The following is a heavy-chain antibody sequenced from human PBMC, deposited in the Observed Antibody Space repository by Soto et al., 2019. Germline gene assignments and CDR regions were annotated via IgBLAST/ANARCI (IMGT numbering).Heavy chain of an antibody. CDR1: GYTLTELS. V-gene: IGHV1-24*01. CDR2: FDPEDGET. CDR3: ATVFFSAVAGTVAGYYYYGMDV. D-gene: IGHD6-19*01. J-gene: IGHJ6*02. Sequence: ASVKVSCKVSGYTLTELSMHRVRQAPGKGLEWMGGFDPEDGETIYAQKLQGRVTMTEDTSTDTAYMDLSSLRSEDTAVYYCATVFFSAVAGTVAGYYYYGMDVWGQETTVTASS.